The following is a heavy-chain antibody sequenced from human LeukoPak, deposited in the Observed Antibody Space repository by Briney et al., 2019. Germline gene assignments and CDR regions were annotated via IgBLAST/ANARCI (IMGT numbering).Heavy chain of an antibody. CDR3: ARDGGSAWFLDY. V-gene: IGHV3-48*03. Sequence: GGSLRLSCAASGFTFSSYEMNWVRQAPGKGLEWVSYISSSGNTTYNADSVKGRFSITRDNAKNSLYLQMNSLRAEDTAVYYCARDGGSAWFLDYWGQGTLVTVSS. J-gene: IGHJ4*02. D-gene: IGHD6-19*01. CDR2: ISSSGNTT. CDR1: GFTFSSYE.